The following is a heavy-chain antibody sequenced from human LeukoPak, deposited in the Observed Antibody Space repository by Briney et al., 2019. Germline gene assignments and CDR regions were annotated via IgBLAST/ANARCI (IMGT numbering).Heavy chain of an antibody. V-gene: IGHV4-59*12. CDR2: IYYSGST. CDR1: SGSISSYY. D-gene: IGHD3-3*01. J-gene: IGHJ4*02. CDR3: ASSRLTYYDFWSGYPPFDY. Sequence: SETLSLTCTVSSGSISSYYWSWIRQPPGKGLEWIGYIYYSGSTYYNPSLKSRVTISVDTSKNQFSLKLSSVTAADTAVYYCASSRLTYYDFWSGYPPFDYWGQGTLVTVSS.